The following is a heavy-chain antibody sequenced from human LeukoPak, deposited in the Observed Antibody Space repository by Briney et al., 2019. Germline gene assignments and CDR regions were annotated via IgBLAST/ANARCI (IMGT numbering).Heavy chain of an antibody. Sequence: GGSLRLSCAASRFTFSSYAMSWVRQAPGKGLEWVSAISDSGGSTYYANSVKGRLTISRDNSKNTPYLQMNSLRAEDTAVYYCAKGRPSSGYYLWYYGMDVWGQGTTVTVSS. CDR2: ISDSGGST. CDR3: AKGRPSSGYYLWYYGMDV. CDR1: RFTFSSYA. J-gene: IGHJ6*02. D-gene: IGHD3-22*01. V-gene: IGHV3-23*01.